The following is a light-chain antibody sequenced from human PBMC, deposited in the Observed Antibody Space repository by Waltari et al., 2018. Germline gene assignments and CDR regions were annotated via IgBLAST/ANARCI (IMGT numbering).Light chain of an antibody. CDR3: MIWHSSAHVA. CDR1: SDINVGAYR. Sequence: QAVLTQPSSLSASPGASASLTCTLRSDINVGAYRIYWYQQKPGSPPQYLLRYKSDSDKQQGAGVPSRFSGSKDASVNAGILLISGLQSEDEADDYCMIWHSSAHVAFGGGTKLTVL. CDR2: YKSDSDK. V-gene: IGLV5-45*02. J-gene: IGLJ2*01.